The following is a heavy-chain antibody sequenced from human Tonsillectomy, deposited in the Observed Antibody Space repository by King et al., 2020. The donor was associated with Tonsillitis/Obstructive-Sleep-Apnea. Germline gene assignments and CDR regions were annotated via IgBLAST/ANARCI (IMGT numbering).Heavy chain of an antibody. CDR2: ISAYNGNT. J-gene: IGHJ3*02. D-gene: IGHD2-2*01. Sequence: VQLVESGAEVKKPGASVKVSCKASGYTFTSYGISWVRQAPGQGLEWMGWISAYNGNTNYAQKLQGRVTMTTDTSTSTAYMELRSLRSDDTAVYYCARGLKGYCSSTSCQNDAFDIWGQGTMVTVSS. CDR3: ARGLKGYCSSTSCQNDAFDI. V-gene: IGHV1-18*01. CDR1: GYTFTSYG.